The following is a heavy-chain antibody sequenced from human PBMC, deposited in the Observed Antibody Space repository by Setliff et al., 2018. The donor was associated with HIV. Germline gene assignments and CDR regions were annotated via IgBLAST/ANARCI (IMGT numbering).Heavy chain of an antibody. D-gene: IGHD5-12*01. CDR2: IYHSGTT. Sequence: PSETLSLTCAVSGYAITSGFYWGWIRQPPGKGLEWIGSIYHSGTTNYNSSLKSRVTISVDTSKNQFSLKLNSVTAADTAIYYCARLGAENFGDYDWVDYWGQGTLVTVSS. J-gene: IGHJ4*02. CDR3: ARLGAENFGDYDWVDY. V-gene: IGHV4-38-2*01. CDR1: GYAITSGFY.